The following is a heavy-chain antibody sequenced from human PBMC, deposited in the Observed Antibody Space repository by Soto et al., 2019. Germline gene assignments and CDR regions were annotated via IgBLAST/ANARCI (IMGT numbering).Heavy chain of an antibody. CDR3: ARVPDY. D-gene: IGHD2-2*01. V-gene: IGHV4-30-2*01. CDR2: MYHSGST. J-gene: IGHJ4*02. CDR1: GGSISSGGYS. Sequence: QLQLQESGSGLVKPSQTLSLTCAVSGGSISSGGYSWSWIRQPPGQGLEWIGYMYHSGSTYYNPSRKSRATLAIDRATNQFSLVLSSVTAADTAVYYSARVPDYWGQGILVTVSS.